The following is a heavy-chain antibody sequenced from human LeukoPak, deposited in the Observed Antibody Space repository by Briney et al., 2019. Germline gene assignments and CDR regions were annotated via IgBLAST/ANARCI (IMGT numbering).Heavy chain of an antibody. D-gene: IGHD1-1*01. J-gene: IGHJ4*02. CDR3: ARKRYPDNDY. V-gene: IGHV3-21*01. CDR1: GFTFGSYS. CDR2: ISSSSSYI. Sequence: GGSLRLSCAASGFTFGSYSMNWVRQAPGKGLEWVSSISSSSSYIYYADSAKGRFTISRDNAKNSLYLQMNSLRAEDTAVYYCARKRYPDNDYWGQGTLVTVSS.